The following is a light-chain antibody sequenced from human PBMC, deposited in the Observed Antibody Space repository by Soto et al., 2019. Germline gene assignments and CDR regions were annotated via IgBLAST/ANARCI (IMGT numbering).Light chain of an antibody. CDR3: QQRSTTWT. J-gene: IGKJ1*01. CDR2: DAS. CDR1: RSVNNY. V-gene: IGKV3-11*01. Sequence: EIVLTQSPGTLSLSPGERATLSCRASRSVNNYLAWYQQKPGQTPRLLIYDASNRATDIPARFSGSRSGTDFTLTISSLEPEDFAVYYCQQRSTTWTFGQGTKVEIK.